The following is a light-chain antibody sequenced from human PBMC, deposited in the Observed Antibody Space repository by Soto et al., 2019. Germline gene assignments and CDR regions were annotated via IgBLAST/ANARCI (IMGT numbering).Light chain of an antibody. CDR2: EVS. V-gene: IGLV2-14*01. J-gene: IGLJ1*01. CDR3: SSYTSSSSIYV. CDR1: SSDVGAYNY. Sequence: QSALTQPASVSGSPGQSITISCTGTSSDVGAYNYVSWYQQHPGKAPKLMIYEVSNRPSGVSNRFSGSKSGNTASLTISGLQAEDEADYYCSSYTSSSSIYVFGTVTKVTVL.